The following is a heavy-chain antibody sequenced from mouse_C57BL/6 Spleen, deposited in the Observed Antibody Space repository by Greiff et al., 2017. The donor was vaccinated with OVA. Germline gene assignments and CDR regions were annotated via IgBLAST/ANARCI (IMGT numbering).Heavy chain of an antibody. CDR3: TNYDYEDYAMDY. CDR1: GFTFSNYW. Sequence: EVKVEESGGGLVQPGGSMKLSCVASGFTFSNYWMNWVRQSPEKGLEWVAQIRLKSDNYATHYAESVKGRFTISRDDSKSSVYLQMNNLRAEDTGIYYCTNYDYEDYAMDYWGQGTSVTVSS. J-gene: IGHJ4*01. V-gene: IGHV6-3*01. D-gene: IGHD2-4*01. CDR2: IRLKSDNYAT.